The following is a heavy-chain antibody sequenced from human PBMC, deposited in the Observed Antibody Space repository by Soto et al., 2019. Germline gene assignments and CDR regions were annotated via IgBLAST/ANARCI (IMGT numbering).Heavy chain of an antibody. V-gene: IGHV4-34*01. CDR1: GGSFSGYY. CDR2: INHSGST. Sequence: QVQLQQWGAGLLKPSETLSLTCAVYGGSFSGYYWSWIRQPPGKGLEWIGEINHSGSTNYNPSLKSRVTISVDTSKNQFSLKLSSVTAADTAVYYCASTGTYGDYFDRAEVSSSWGQGTMVTVSS. CDR3: ASTGTYGDYFDRAEVSSS. D-gene: IGHD4-17*01. J-gene: IGHJ3*01.